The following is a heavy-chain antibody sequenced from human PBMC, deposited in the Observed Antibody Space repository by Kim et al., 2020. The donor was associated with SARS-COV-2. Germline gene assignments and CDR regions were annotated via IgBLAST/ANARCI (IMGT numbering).Heavy chain of an antibody. CDR3: ARAGYDFWSGPTAIDY. D-gene: IGHD3-3*01. Sequence: SETLSLTCTVSGGSISSGGYYWSWIRQHPGKGLEWIGYIYYSGSTYYNPSLKSRVTISVDTSKNQFSLKLSSVTAADTAVYYCARAGYDFWSGPTAIDYWGQGTLVTVSS. CDR1: GGSISSGGYY. V-gene: IGHV4-31*03. J-gene: IGHJ4*02. CDR2: IYYSGST.